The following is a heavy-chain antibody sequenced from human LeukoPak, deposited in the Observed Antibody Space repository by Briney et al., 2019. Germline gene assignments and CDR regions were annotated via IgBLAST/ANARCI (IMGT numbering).Heavy chain of an antibody. CDR2: ISSSSNII. V-gene: IGHV3-48*01. CDR1: GFTFSNQS. D-gene: IGHD5-18*01. Sequence: GVSLRLCSSASGFTFSNQSMNRVRQAPGKGLEWVSYISSSSNIIDYTVSVKARFTITRDNAKNPLYLQINSMRAEDTAVYYCARARGYSYGYTDYWGKGTLVTVS. J-gene: IGHJ4*02. CDR3: ARARGYSYGYTDY.